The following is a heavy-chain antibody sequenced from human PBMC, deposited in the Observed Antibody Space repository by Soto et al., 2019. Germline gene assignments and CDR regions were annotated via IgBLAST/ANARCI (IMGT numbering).Heavy chain of an antibody. J-gene: IGHJ4*02. V-gene: IGHV4-31*03. CDR3: ARDGDYFGSGSPPLLSK. CDR2: IYYSVST. CDR1: GGSITSDNYC. D-gene: IGHD3-10*01. Sequence: QVQLQESGPGLVMPSQTLSLTCTVSGGSITSDNYCWTWIRQHPVKGLEWIGHIYYSVSTSYNPSLKSRVTISIDTSKNQFSLKLTSVTAADTAVYYCARDGDYFGSGSPPLLSKWGQGTLVTVSS.